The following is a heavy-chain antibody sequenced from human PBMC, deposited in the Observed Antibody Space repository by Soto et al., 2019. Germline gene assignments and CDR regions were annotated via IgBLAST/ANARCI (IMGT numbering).Heavy chain of an antibody. CDR2: INHSGST. J-gene: IGHJ6*02. CDR3: ARVRLWSGYYTLDYYGMDV. V-gene: IGHV4-34*01. Sequence: PSETLSLTCAVYGGSFSGYYWSWIRQPPGKGLEWIGEINHSGSTNYNPSLKSRVTISVDTSKYQFSLKLISVTAADTAVYYCARVRLWSGYYTLDYYGMDVWGQGTTGTVSS. CDR1: GGSFSGYY. D-gene: IGHD3-3*01.